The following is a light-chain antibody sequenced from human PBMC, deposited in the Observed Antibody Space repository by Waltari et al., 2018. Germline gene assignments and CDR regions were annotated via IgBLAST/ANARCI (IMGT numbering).Light chain of an antibody. V-gene: IGLV2-14*03. Sequence: QSALTQPASVSGSPGQSITISCTGTSSDIRRYNYVPWFQQHPGKAPKLRIYDVRNRPSGVSNRFSGSKSDYTASLTISGLQAEDEAVYFCNSFTSSNTVIFGGGTKLTV. CDR3: NSFTSSNTVI. CDR2: DVR. J-gene: IGLJ2*01. CDR1: SSDIRRYNY.